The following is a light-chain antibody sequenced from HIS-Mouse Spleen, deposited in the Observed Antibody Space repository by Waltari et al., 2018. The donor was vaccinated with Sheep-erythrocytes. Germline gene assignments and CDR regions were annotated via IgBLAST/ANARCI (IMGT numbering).Light chain of an antibody. V-gene: IGLV2-8*01. CDR2: EVS. Sequence: QSALTQPPSASGSPGQSVTISCTGTSSDVGGYNYVSWYQQHPGKAPKLMIYEVSKRPSGVPDCFSGSKSGNTASLTVSGLQAEDEADYYCQAWDSSTAVFGGGTKLTVL. CDR3: QAWDSSTAV. J-gene: IGLJ2*01. CDR1: SSDVGGYNY.